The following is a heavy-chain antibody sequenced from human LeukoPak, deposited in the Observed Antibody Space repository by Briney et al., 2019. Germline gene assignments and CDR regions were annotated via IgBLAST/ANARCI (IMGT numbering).Heavy chain of an antibody. CDR1: GFTFRNSG. V-gene: IGHV3-23*01. CDR2: ISGRSGRT. D-gene: IGHD1-14*01. Sequence: PGGSLRLSCAASGFTFRNSGMTWARQAPGKGLEWVSAISGRSGRTYYADSVRGRFTISRDNSKNTLYLQMNSLRAEDTAVYYCAKENRWEWGQGTLVTVSS. CDR3: AKENRWE. J-gene: IGHJ4*02.